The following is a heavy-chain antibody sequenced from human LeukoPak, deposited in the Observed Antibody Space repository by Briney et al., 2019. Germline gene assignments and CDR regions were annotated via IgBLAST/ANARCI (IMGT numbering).Heavy chain of an antibody. J-gene: IGHJ4*02. Sequence: PSETLSLTCSVSGASTNNYFWGWIRQPPGRGLEWIGFVNNTGRTSYNPSLKSRVTISLDTSKNHFSLKLTSVTAAGTAGYYCAGVVRGIHTWWSYSFDYWGQGALVTVSS. D-gene: IGHD3-16*01. CDR3: AGVVRGIHTWWSYSFDY. CDR1: GASTNNYF. CDR2: VNNTGRT. V-gene: IGHV4-59*01.